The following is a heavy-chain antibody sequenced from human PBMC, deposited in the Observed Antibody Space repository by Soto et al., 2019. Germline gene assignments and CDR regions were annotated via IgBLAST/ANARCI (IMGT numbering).Heavy chain of an antibody. CDR3: ARSLTAVTTTLFDY. Sequence: ASVKVSCKASGYTFTSYAMHWVRQAPGQRLEWMGWINAGNGNTKYSQKFQGRVTITRDTSASTAYMELSSLRSEDTAVYYCARSLTAVTTTLFDYWGQGTLVTVSS. CDR2: INAGNGNT. CDR1: GYTFTSYA. J-gene: IGHJ4*02. V-gene: IGHV1-3*01. D-gene: IGHD4-17*01.